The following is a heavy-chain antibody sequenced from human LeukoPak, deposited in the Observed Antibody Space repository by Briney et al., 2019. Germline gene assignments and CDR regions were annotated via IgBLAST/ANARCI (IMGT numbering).Heavy chain of an antibody. D-gene: IGHD6-19*01. CDR3: ASQGAVAGTPSDYYYYYMDV. V-gene: IGHV3-48*04. J-gene: IGHJ6*03. Sequence: PGGSLRLSCAASGFTFSSYSMNWVRQAPGKGLEWVSSISSSGNTIYYADSVKGRFTISRDNAKNSLYLQMNSLRAEDTAVYYCASQGAVAGTPSDYYYYYMDVWGKGTTVTISS. CDR2: ISSSGNTI. CDR1: GFTFSSYS.